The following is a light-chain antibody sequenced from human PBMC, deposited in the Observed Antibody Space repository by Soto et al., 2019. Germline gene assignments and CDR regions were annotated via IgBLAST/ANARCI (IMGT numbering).Light chain of an antibody. Sequence: VMTQSPATLSVSPGERATLSCWASETVATNLAWYQQKPGQAPRLLISGASTRAAGISDRFSGSGSGTEFTLTISSLRSEDSDIYYCQQYFEWPPMTFGQGTKVEI. J-gene: IGKJ1*01. CDR1: ETVATN. CDR3: QQYFEWPPMT. CDR2: GAS. V-gene: IGKV3-15*01.